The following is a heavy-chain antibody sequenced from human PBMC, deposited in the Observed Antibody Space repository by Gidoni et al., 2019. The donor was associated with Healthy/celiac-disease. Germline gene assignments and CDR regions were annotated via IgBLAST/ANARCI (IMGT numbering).Heavy chain of an antibody. D-gene: IGHD3-9*01. CDR3: ALYCDWVLPFDY. CDR1: GGSISSSSYY. Sequence: QLQLQESGPGLVKPSETLSLTCTVSGGSISSSSYYWGWIRQPPGKGLEWIGSIYYSGSTYYNPSLKSRVTISVDTSKNQFSLKLSSVTAADTAVYYCALYCDWVLPFDYWGQGTLVTVSS. V-gene: IGHV4-39*01. CDR2: IYYSGST. J-gene: IGHJ4*02.